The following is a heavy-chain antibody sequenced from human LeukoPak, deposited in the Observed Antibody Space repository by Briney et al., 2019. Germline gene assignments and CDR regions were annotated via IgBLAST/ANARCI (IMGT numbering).Heavy chain of an antibody. Sequence: PGGSLRLSCAASGFTFSSYSMNWVRQAPGKGLEWVSYISSSSSTIYYADSVKGRFTISRDNAKNSLYLQMNSLRAEDTAVYYCARVQGGNDENYFDYWGQGTLVTVSS. CDR3: ARVQGGNDENYFDY. V-gene: IGHV3-48*04. D-gene: IGHD2-8*01. CDR1: GFTFSSYS. J-gene: IGHJ4*02. CDR2: ISSSSSTI.